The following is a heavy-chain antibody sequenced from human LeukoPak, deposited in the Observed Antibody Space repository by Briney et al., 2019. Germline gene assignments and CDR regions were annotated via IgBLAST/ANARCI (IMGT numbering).Heavy chain of an antibody. J-gene: IGHJ6*02. CDR2: IYYSGST. CDR1: GGSISSSSYY. CDR3: ARGPPAKPGTGYYYGMDV. Sequence: SETLSLTCTVSGGSISSSSYYWGWIRQPPGKGLEWIGSIYYSGSTSYNPSLKSRVTISVDTSKNQFSLKLSSVTAADTAVYYCARGPPAKPGTGYYYGMDVWGQGTTVTVSS. D-gene: IGHD2-2*01. V-gene: IGHV4-39*01.